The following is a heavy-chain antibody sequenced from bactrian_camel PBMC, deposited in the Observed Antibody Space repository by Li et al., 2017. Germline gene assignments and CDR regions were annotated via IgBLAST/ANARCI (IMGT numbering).Heavy chain of an antibody. Sequence: HVQLVESGGGLVQPGGSLRLSCAASGFTFSASYMSWVRQAPGKGLEWVSSVYSDGTVTTYTDSVKGRFTISRDNAKNTLYLQMNSLKTEDTAVYYCAEWVGYAKYNRWGQGTQVTVS. CDR1: GFTFSASY. CDR3: AEWVGYAKYNR. V-gene: IGHV3-2*01. J-gene: IGHJ4*01. D-gene: IGHD5*01. CDR2: VYSDGTVT.